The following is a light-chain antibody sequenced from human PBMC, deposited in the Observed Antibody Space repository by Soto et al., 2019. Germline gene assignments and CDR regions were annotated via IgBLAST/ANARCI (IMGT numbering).Light chain of an antibody. J-gene: IGKJ3*01. CDR3: QQYNNAPPFT. CDR2: SAS. CDR1: QGTSNS. Sequence: DIQMTQSPSSLSASVGDRVTITCRASQGTSNSLAWYQQKPGKVPKLLIYSASTLQSGVPSRFRGSGSGTDFTLTISSLQPQDVATYYCQQYNNAPPFTFGPGTKVEIK. V-gene: IGKV1-27*01.